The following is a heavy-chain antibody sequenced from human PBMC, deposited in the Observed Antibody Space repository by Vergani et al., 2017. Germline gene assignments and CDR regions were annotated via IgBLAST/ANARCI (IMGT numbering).Heavy chain of an antibody. J-gene: IGHJ3*02. CDR1: GGSISSSSYY. Sequence: QLQLQESGPGLVKPSETLSLTCTVSGGSISSSSYYWGWIRQPPGKGLEWIGSIYYSGSTYYNPSLKSRVTISVDTSKNQFSQKLSSVTAADTAVYYCARTRNGYSSGWYYTGHDAFDIWGQGTMVTVSS. CDR2: IYYSGST. V-gene: IGHV4-39*01. CDR3: ARTRNGYSSGWYYTGHDAFDI. D-gene: IGHD6-19*01.